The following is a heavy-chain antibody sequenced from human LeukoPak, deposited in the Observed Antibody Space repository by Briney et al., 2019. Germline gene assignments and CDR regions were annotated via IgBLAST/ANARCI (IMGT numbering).Heavy chain of an antibody. V-gene: IGHV4-38-2*01. Sequence: SETLSLTCAVSGHSISSGYYWGWIRQPPGKGLEWIGSIYHSGSTYYNPSLKSRVTISVDTSKNQFSLKLSSVTAADTAVYYCARRRTGWFDPWGQGTLVTVSS. CDR2: IYHSGST. CDR1: GHSISSGYY. CDR3: ARRRTGWFDP. D-gene: IGHD1-14*01. J-gene: IGHJ5*02.